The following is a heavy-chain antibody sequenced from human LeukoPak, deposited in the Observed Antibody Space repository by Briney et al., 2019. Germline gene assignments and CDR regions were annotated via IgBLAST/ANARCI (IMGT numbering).Heavy chain of an antibody. CDR1: GYTFTGYY. CDR3: ARVLSTVTTFGFDP. D-gene: IGHD4-17*01. CDR2: IIPILGIA. V-gene: IGHV1-69*04. J-gene: IGHJ5*02. Sequence: GASVKVSCKASGYTFTGYYMHWVRQAPGQGLEWMGRIIPILGIANYAQKFQGRVTITADKSTSTAYMELSSLRSEDTAVYYCARVLSTVTTFGFDPWGQGTLVTVSS.